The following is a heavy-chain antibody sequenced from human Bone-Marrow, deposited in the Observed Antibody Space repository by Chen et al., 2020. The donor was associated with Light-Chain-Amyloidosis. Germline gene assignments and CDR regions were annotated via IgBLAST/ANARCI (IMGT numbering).Heavy chain of an antibody. CDR1: GFTFSRSA. V-gene: IGHV3-23*04. CDR2: ISASGGDT. CDR3: ARLFGSYFDK. J-gene: IGHJ4*02. D-gene: IGHD3-3*01. Sequence: EERLVESGGGLVQPGGSLRLSCAASGFTFSRSAMSWVRQAPGKGLEWVSAISASGGDTYYADSVRGRLTISRDNSKNTLYLQMNSLRGEDTAVFYCARLFGSYFDKWGQGTLVTVSS.